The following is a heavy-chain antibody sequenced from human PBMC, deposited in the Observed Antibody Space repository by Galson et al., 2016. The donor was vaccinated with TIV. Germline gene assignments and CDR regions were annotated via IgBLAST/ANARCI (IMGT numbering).Heavy chain of an antibody. CDR3: ARAAPDQHFDY. J-gene: IGHJ4*02. D-gene: IGHD6-13*01. CDR1: GYTFPDYY. CDR2: INPDGGET. V-gene: IGHV1-46*01. Sequence: SVKVSCKASGYTFPDYYMHWVRQAPGEGLEWMGIINPDGGETNYTQKFQDRVIMSRDMSTTTVYMELSSLRSEDTAMYCCARAAPDQHFDYWGQGSLVTVSS.